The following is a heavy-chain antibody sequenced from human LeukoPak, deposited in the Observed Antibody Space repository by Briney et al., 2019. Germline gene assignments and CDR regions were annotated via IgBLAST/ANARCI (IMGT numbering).Heavy chain of an antibody. V-gene: IGHV3-23*01. CDR3: ATPASY. Sequence: GGSLRLSCAASGFTFSSYAMSWVRQAPGKGLEWISRVSGRGNNTYYADSVKGRFTISRDNSKNTLHLQMNSLRAEDTAVYYCATPASYWGQGTLVTVFS. J-gene: IGHJ4*02. CDR2: VSGRGNNT. CDR1: GFTFSSYA.